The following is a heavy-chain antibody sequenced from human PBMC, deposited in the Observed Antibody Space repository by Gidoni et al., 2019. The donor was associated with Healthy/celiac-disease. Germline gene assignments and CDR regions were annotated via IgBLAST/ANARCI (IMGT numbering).Heavy chain of an antibody. V-gene: IGHV3-30*18. J-gene: IGHJ3*02. Sequence: QVQLVESGGGVVQPGRSLSFSCAASGFTFSRYGLHWVRQAPGKGLEWVAVISYDGSNKYYADSVKGRFTIPRDNSKNTLYLQMNSLRAEDTAVYYCAKERDYDFWSGSDDAFDIWGQGTMVTVSS. D-gene: IGHD3-3*01. CDR1: GFTFSRYG. CDR3: AKERDYDFWSGSDDAFDI. CDR2: ISYDGSNK.